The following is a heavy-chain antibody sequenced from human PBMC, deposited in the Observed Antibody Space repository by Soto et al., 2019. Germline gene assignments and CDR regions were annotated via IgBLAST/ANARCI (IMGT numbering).Heavy chain of an antibody. D-gene: IGHD4-17*01. Sequence: EVQLLESGGGLVQPGGSLRLSCAASGFTFSSYAMSWVRQAPGKGLEWVSAISGSGSRTYYADFVKGRFTFSRDNSKKTLYLQMNSLRAEDTAVYFCAKGTYRDYVYWDHAFDIWGQGTMVTVSS. V-gene: IGHV3-23*01. J-gene: IGHJ3*02. CDR1: GFTFSSYA. CDR3: AKGTYRDYVYWDHAFDI. CDR2: ISGSGSRT.